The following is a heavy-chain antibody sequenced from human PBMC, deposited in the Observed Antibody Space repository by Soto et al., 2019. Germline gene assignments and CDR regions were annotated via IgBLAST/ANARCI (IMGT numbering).Heavy chain of an antibody. CDR3: ARVGSSSWYGGHDWFDP. V-gene: IGHV4-34*01. Sequence: PSETLSLTCAVYGGSFSGYYWSWIRQPPGKGLEWIGEINHSGSTNYNPSLKSRVTISVDTSKNQFSLKLSSMTAADTAVYYCARVGSSSWYGGHDWFDPWGQGTLVTVSS. CDR1: GGSFSGYY. J-gene: IGHJ5*02. D-gene: IGHD6-13*01. CDR2: INHSGST.